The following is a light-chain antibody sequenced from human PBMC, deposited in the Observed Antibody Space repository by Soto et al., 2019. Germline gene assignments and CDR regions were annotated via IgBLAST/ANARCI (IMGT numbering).Light chain of an antibody. CDR3: QQYDDYLGIT. J-gene: IGKJ5*01. CDR1: QSINNK. CDR2: DAS. Sequence: DIQMTQSPSTLSTSVGDRVTITCWASQSINNKLAWYQQRPGKAPKLLIYDASSLERGVPSRFSGRGSGTQFTLTISSLQPDDLATYFCQQYDDYLGITFCQGTRLEIK. V-gene: IGKV1-5*01.